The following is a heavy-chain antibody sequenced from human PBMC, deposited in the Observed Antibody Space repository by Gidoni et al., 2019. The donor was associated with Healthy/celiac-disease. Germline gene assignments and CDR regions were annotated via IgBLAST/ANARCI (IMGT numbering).Heavy chain of an antibody. CDR2: ISSSSSYI. D-gene: IGHD1-26*01. Sequence: EVQLVESGGGLVKPGGSLRLSCAASGFTFSSYSMNWVRQAPGKGLEWVSSISSSSSYIYYADSVKGRFTISRDNAKNSLYLQMNSLRAEDTAVYYCARRRWDYYGMDVWGQGTTVTVSS. CDR3: ARRRWDYYGMDV. V-gene: IGHV3-21*01. J-gene: IGHJ6*02. CDR1: GFTFSSYS.